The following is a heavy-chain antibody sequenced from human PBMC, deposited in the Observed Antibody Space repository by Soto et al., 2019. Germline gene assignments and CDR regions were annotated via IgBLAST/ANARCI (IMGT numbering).Heavy chain of an antibody. V-gene: IGHV3-7*01. CDR3: AREERLLRYFDWFYYFDY. Sequence: GGSLRLSCAASGFTFSSYWMSWVRQAPGKGLEWVANIKQDGSEKYYVDSVKGRFTISRDNAKNSLYLQMNSLRAEDTAVYYCAREERLLRYFDWFYYFDYWGQGTLVTVSS. CDR2: IKQDGSEK. CDR1: GFTFSSYW. D-gene: IGHD3-9*01. J-gene: IGHJ4*02.